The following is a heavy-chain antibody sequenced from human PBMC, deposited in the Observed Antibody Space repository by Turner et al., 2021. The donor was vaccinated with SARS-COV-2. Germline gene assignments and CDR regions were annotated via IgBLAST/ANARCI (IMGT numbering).Heavy chain of an antibody. CDR2: ISYHGSNK. Sequence: QVQLVESGGGVVQPGRSLRLSCVAAGFTFSTYGVHWGRQAPGERLEWVTVISYHGSNKYYADSVKGRFTISRDNSKNTLYLQMNSLRAEDTAVYYCAKDHVTVASYFDYWGQGTLVTVSS. CDR3: AKDHVTVASYFDY. V-gene: IGHV3-30*18. J-gene: IGHJ4*02. D-gene: IGHD6-19*01. CDR1: GFTFSTYG.